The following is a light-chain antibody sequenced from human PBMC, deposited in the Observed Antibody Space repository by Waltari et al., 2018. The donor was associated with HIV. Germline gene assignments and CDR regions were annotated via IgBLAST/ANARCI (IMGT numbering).Light chain of an antibody. J-gene: IGLJ2*01. V-gene: IGLV3-19*01. CDR3: DSRDTSGNHVV. Sequence: SSELTQDPAVSVALGQTVRITCQGDSLSFYYATWYQQKPGQAPFLLVYGQNNRPSGIPDRFSVCSSGNTASLTIPGAQAEDEADYYCDSRDTSGNHVVFGGGTKVTVL. CDR2: GQN. CDR1: SLSFYY.